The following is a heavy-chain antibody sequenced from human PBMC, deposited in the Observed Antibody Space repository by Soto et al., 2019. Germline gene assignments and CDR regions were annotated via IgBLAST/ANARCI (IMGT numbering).Heavy chain of an antibody. D-gene: IGHD3-3*01. CDR3: ASWNDFWSGYYRPRGYYYYMDV. J-gene: IGHJ6*03. V-gene: IGHV3-21*01. CDR2: ISSSSSYI. Sequence: GGSLRLSCAASGFTFSSYSMNWVRQAPGKGLEWVSSISSSSSYIYYADSVKGRFTISRDNAKNSLYLQMNSLRAEDSAVYYCASWNDFWSGYYRPRGYYYYMDVWGKGTTVTVSS. CDR1: GFTFSSYS.